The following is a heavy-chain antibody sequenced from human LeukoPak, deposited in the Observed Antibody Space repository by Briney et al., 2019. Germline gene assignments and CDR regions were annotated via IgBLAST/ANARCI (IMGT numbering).Heavy chain of an antibody. Sequence: GGSLRLSCAASGFTFSTYPLHWVRQAPGKGLEWVTLISYDGSKIYYADSVKGRFTISRDNAKNSLYLQMNSLRVEDTAVYYCARDEARGYDFRPQDHWGQGTLVSVSS. D-gene: IGHD3-3*01. V-gene: IGHV3-30-3*01. CDR3: ARDEARGYDFRPQDH. CDR2: ISYDGSKI. J-gene: IGHJ4*02. CDR1: GFTFSTYP.